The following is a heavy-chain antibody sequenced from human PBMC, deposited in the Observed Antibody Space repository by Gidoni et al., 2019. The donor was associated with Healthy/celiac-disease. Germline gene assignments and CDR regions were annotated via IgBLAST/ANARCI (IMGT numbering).Heavy chain of an antibody. V-gene: IGHV4-39*01. J-gene: IGHJ3*02. D-gene: IGHD4-17*01. Sequence: QLQLQESGPGLVKPSEPLSLTCTVSGGSISSSSYYWGWIRQPPGKGLEWIGSIYYSGSTYYNPSLKSRVTISVDTSKNQFSLKLSSVTAADTAVYYCARRMTTVVTRSAAFDIWGQGTMVTVSS. CDR1: GGSISSSSYY. CDR2: IYYSGST. CDR3: ARRMTTVVTRSAAFDI.